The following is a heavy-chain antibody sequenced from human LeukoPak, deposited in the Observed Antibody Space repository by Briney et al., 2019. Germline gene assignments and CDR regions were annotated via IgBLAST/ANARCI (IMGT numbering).Heavy chain of an antibody. J-gene: IGHJ2*01. CDR1: GFTFSSYG. Sequence: GGSLRLSCAVSGFTFSSYGMSWVRQAPGKGLEWVSAISGSGGSTYYADSVKGRFTISRDNSKNTLYLQMNSLRAEDTAVYYCAKDTASSWWYFDLWGRGTLVTVSS. CDR3: AKDTASSWWYFDL. V-gene: IGHV3-23*01. CDR2: ISGSGGST. D-gene: IGHD5-18*01.